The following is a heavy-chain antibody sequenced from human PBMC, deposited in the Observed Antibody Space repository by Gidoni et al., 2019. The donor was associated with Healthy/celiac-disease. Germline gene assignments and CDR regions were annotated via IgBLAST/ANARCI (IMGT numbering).Heavy chain of an antibody. Sequence: EVQLLESGGGLVQPGWSLRLSCAASGFTFSNYAMSWVRQAPGKGLEWVSSMSGGGVSTFYADSVKGRFTISRDNSKNTLYLQMNSLRAEDTAVYYCAKGFVRIVDHFDYWGQGTLVTVSS. CDR1: GFTFSNYA. CDR3: AKGFVRIVDHFDY. V-gene: IGHV3-23*01. J-gene: IGHJ4*02. CDR2: MSGGGVST. D-gene: IGHD3-22*01.